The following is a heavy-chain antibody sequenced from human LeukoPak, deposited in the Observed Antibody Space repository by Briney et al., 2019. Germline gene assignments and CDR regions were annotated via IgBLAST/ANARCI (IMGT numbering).Heavy chain of an antibody. V-gene: IGHV3-7*01. CDR2: IKQDGSEK. CDR3: ARGVTMIADFDY. J-gene: IGHJ4*02. D-gene: IGHD3-22*01. CDR1: GFTFSTYW. Sequence: GGSLRLSCTASGFTFSTYWMSWVRQAPGKGLEWVANIKQDGSEKYYVDSVKGRFTISRDNAKNSLYLQMNSLRAEDTAVYYCARGVTMIADFDYWGQGTLVTVSS.